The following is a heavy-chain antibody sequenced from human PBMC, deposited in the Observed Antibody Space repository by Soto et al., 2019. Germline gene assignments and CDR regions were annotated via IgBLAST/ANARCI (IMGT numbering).Heavy chain of an antibody. CDR3: AREGVSSAARVSFDY. Sequence: SISSGGYYWSWIRQHPGKGLEWIGYIYYSGSTYYNPSLKSRVTISVDTSKNQFSLKLSSVTAADTALYYCAREGVSSAARVSFDYWGQGSLVTVSS. J-gene: IGHJ4*02. CDR1: SISSGGYY. D-gene: IGHD6-6*01. V-gene: IGHV4-31*02. CDR2: IYYSGST.